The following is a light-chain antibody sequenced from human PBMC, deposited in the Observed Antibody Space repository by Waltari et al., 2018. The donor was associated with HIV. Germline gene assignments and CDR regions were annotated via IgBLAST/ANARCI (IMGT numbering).Light chain of an antibody. CDR2: KDS. CDR3: QSADSSGRYV. V-gene: IGLV3-25*03. J-gene: IGLJ1*01. CDR1: ALPKKY. Sequence: YELTQPPSVSVSPGQTARITCSGDALPKKYVYWYQQRPGQAPVLVIYKDSERPSGIPERFAGSSSGTTVTLTISGVQAEDEADYYCQSADSSGRYVFGTGTKVTVL.